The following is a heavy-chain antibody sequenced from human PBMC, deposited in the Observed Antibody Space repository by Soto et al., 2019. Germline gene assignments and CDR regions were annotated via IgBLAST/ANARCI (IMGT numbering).Heavy chain of an antibody. CDR3: ARSPSPNYGMDV. CDR1: GGTFSSYA. Sequence: QVQLVQSGAEVKKPGSSVKVSCKASGGTFSSYAISWVRQAPGQGLEWMGGIIPIFVTANYAQKFQGRVTITADDSTSTAYTELSSLRSEDTAVYYCARSPSPNYGMDVWGQGTTVTVSS. J-gene: IGHJ6*02. CDR2: IIPIFVTA. V-gene: IGHV1-69*01.